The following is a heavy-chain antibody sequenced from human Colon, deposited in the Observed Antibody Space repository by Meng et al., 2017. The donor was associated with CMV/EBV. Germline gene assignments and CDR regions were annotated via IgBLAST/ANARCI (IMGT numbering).Heavy chain of an antibody. CDR3: ARDSHPKADDVAVSPCVRPFNRFDP. J-gene: IGHJ5*02. D-gene: IGHD1-1*01. Sequence: NWIRQAPGKGLEWVSSITSSGTHKHFADSLQGRFTISRDNARNSLYLQMKSLRVDDTGVYYCARDSHPKADDVAVSPCVRPFNRFDPWGQGTLVTVSS. V-gene: IGHV3-21*01. CDR2: ITSSGTHK.